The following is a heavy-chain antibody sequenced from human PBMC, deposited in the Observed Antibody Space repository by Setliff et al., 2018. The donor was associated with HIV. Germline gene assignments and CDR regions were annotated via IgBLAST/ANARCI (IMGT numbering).Heavy chain of an antibody. CDR3: ARMWRWSGPESYYFDS. J-gene: IGHJ4*02. D-gene: IGHD2-21*01. CDR1: GGSIISGDHY. Sequence: SETLSLTCTVSGGSIISGDHYWSWIRQPPGKGLEWIDYIYYSGSTYYNPSLKSRVTISVDTSKNQFSVKLSSVTAADTAFYYCARMWRWSGPESYYFDSWGRGTLVTVSS. CDR2: IYYSGST. V-gene: IGHV4-30-4*08.